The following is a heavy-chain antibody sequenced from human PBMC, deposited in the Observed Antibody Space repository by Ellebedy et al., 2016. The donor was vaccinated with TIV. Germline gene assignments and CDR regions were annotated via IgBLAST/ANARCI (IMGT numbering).Heavy chain of an antibody. V-gene: IGHV3-21*01. CDR1: GFTFSSYS. Sequence: GESLKISCAASGFTFSSYSMNWVRQAPGKGLEWVSSISSSSSYIYYADSVKGRFTISRDNAKNSLYLQMNSLRAEDTAVYYCARDGKVLWFGDEGGGMDVWGQGTTVTVSS. CDR3: ARDGKVLWFGDEGGGMDV. J-gene: IGHJ6*02. D-gene: IGHD3-10*01. CDR2: ISSSSSYI.